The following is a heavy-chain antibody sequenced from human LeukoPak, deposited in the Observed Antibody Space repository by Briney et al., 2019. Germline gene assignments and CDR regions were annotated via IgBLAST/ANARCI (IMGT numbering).Heavy chain of an antibody. J-gene: IGHJ4*02. V-gene: IGHV1-2*02. Sequence: ASVRVSCKASGYTFTAYYIHWVRQAPGQGLEWMGWINPHSGDTNYAQKFQGRVTMTRDTSISTAYMELSRLRSDDTAVYYCARATGDVSLLEDYWGQGTLVTVSS. D-gene: IGHD5-24*01. CDR1: GYTFTAYY. CDR3: ARATGDVSLLEDY. CDR2: INPHSGDT.